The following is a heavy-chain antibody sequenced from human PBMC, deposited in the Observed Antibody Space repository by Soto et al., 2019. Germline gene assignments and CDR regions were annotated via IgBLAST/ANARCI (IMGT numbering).Heavy chain of an antibody. CDR2: ISSSSSYI. Sequence: EVQLVESGGGLVKPGGSLRLSCAASGFTFSSYSMNWVRQAPGKGLEWVSSISSSSSYIYYADSVKGRFTISRDNAKNSLYLQMNRLRAEDMAVYYCARVYSSYDFDYWGQGTLVTVSS. CDR3: ARVYSSYDFDY. CDR1: GFTFSSYS. J-gene: IGHJ4*02. D-gene: IGHD6-6*01. V-gene: IGHV3-21*01.